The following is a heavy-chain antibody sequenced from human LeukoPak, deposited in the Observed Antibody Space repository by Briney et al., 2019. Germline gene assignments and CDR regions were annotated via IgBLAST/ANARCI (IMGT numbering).Heavy chain of an antibody. D-gene: IGHD3-10*01. Sequence: GESLKISRKGSGYSFTSYWIGWVRQMPGKGLELMGSIYPGDSDTRYSPSFQGQVTISADKSISTAYLQWSSLKASDTAMYYCARLGGITMVRGVIHDGMDVWGQGTTVTVSS. V-gene: IGHV5-51*01. J-gene: IGHJ6*02. CDR2: IYPGDSDT. CDR3: ARLGGITMVRGVIHDGMDV. CDR1: GYSFTSYW.